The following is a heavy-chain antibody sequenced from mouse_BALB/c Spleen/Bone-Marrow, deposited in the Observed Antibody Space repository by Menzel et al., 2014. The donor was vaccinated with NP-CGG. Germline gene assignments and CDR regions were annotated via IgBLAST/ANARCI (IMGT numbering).Heavy chain of an antibody. D-gene: IGHD2-14*01. J-gene: IGHJ4*01. Sequence: EVQLQQSGGGLVQPGGSLKLSCATSGFTFSDYYMYWVCQTPEKRLEWVAYISNGGGSTYYPDTVKGRFTISRDNAKNTLYLQMSRLKSEDTAMYYCARQNYRGAMDYWGQGTSVTVSS. CDR3: ARQNYRGAMDY. V-gene: IGHV5-12*02. CDR1: GFTFSDYY. CDR2: ISNGGGST.